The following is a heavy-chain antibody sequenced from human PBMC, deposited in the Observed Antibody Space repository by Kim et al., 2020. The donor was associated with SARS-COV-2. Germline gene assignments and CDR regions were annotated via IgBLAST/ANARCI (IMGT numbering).Heavy chain of an antibody. J-gene: IGHJ3*02. CDR1: GGSISSYY. CDR2: IYYSGST. CDR3: ARGYSSGWYFVGFDI. V-gene: IGHV4-59*01. D-gene: IGHD6-19*01. Sequence: SETLSLTCTVSGGSISSYYWSWIRQPPGKGLEWIGYIYYSGSTNYNPSLKSRVTISVDTSKNQFSLKLSSVTAADTAVYYCARGYSSGWYFVGFDIWGQG.